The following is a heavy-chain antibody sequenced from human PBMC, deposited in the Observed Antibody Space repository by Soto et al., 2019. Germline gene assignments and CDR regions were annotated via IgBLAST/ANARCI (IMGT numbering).Heavy chain of an antibody. D-gene: IGHD1-1*01. V-gene: IGHV3-33*01. Sequence: SLRLSFAASGFMFSNPGMHWVRQAPGKGLEWVAVIWSDGNNRYYADSVKGRFTISRDNSKNTLYLQMNSLRAEDTAVYYCVRGDNWNDEASDDWGQGTLVIVSS. J-gene: IGHJ4*02. CDR3: VRGDNWNDEASDD. CDR2: IWSDGNNR. CDR1: GFMFSNPG.